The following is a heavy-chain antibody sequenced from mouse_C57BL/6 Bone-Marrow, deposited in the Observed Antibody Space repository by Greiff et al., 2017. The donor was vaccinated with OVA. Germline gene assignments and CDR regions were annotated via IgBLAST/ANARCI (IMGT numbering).Heavy chain of an antibody. CDR2: IDPSDSYT. Sequence: QVQLKQPGAELVRPGTSVKLSCKASGYTFTSYWMHWVKQRPGQGLEWIGVIDPSDSYTNYNQKFKGKATLTVDTSSSTAYMQLSSLTSEDSAVYYCARSYYSNYGGFAYWGQGTLVTVSA. CDR3: ARSYYSNYGGFAY. D-gene: IGHD2-5*01. CDR1: GYTFTSYW. V-gene: IGHV1-59*01. J-gene: IGHJ3*01.